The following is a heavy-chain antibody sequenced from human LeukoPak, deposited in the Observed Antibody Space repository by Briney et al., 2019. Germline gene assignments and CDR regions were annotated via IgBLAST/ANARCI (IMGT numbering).Heavy chain of an antibody. D-gene: IGHD2-15*01. CDR2: ITPSGGT. CDR3: ARVYSIRSFDY. CDR1: GYTFTSYA. V-gene: IGHV1-2*02. J-gene: IGHJ4*02. Sequence: ASVKVSCKASGYTFTSYAMHWVRQAPGQGLEWMGWITPSGGTNYPQKFQGRVAITRDTSITTAYMELTRLTSDDTAVYYCARVYSIRSFDYWGQGTLVTVSS.